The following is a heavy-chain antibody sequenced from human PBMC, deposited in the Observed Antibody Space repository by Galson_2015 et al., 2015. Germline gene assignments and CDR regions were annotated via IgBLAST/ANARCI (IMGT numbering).Heavy chain of an antibody. CDR2: SNI. D-gene: IGHD3-9*01. J-gene: IGHJ4*02. CDR3: ARDHDWAFDY. V-gene: IGHV3-48*02. Sequence: SNILYADSVKGRFTISRDNAKSSLHLQMNSLRDEDTAVYYCARDHDWAFDYWGQGTLVTVSS.